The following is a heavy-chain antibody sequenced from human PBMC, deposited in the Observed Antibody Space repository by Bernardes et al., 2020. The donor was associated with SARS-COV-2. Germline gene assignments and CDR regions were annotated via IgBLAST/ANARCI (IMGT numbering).Heavy chain of an antibody. CDR1: GFTFSSSA. CDR3: AKAEPLGSCDY. V-gene: IGHV3-23*01. J-gene: IGHJ4*02. CDR2: ISGSGGSP. Sequence: GGSLRLSSAASGFTFSSSAMSWVRQAPGQGLAWVSAISGSGGSPYYADSVKGRFTISRDNSKNTLYLQMNSLRAEDTAVYYCAKAEPLGSCDYWGQGTLVTVSS. D-gene: IGHD1-26*01.